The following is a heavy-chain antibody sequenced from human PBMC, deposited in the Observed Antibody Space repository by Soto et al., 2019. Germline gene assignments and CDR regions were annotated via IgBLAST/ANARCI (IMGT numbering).Heavy chain of an antibody. D-gene: IGHD6-19*01. CDR3: ARDLYYSSGRYFDHDAFDI. CDR1: CYNFTSYG. V-gene: IGHV1-18*01. J-gene: IGHJ3*02. Sequence: FSCKASCYNFTSYGISWVRQAPGQGLEWMGWISPHNDRTKYARRFQDRVTMTTETPTSTVYMELGSLRSDDTAVYYCARDLYYSSGRYFDHDAFDIWGQGTVVTVSS. CDR2: ISPHNDRT.